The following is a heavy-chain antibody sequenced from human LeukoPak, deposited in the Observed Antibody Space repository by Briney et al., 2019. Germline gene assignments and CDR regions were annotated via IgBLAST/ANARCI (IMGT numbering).Heavy chain of an antibody. J-gene: IGHJ5*02. CDR3: ARGEFLEWLFWDWFDP. CDR1: GGSIINSNW. V-gene: IGHV4-4*02. CDR2: IDHSGST. Sequence: SETLSLTCAVSGGSIINSNWWSWVRQPPGKGLGWIGEIDHSGSTSYNPSLKSRVTISVDTSKNQFSLKLSSVTAADTAVYYCARGEFLEWLFWDWFDPWGQGTLVTVSS. D-gene: IGHD3-3*01.